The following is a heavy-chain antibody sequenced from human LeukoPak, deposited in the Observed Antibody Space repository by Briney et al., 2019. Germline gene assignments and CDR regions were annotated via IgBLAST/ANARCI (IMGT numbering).Heavy chain of an antibody. V-gene: IGHV4-34*01. J-gene: IGHJ4*02. CDR2: INHSGST. Sequence: SETLSLTCAVYGGSFRGYYWSWIRQPPGKGLEWIGEINHSGSTNYNPSLKSRVTISVDTSKNQFSLKLSSVTAADTAVYYCARSKVVVPAAIDYWGQGTLVTVSS. CDR3: ARSKVVVPAAIDY. D-gene: IGHD2-2*01. CDR1: GGSFRGYY.